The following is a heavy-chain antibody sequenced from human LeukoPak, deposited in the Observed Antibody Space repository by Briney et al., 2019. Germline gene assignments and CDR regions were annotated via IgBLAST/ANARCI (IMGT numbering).Heavy chain of an antibody. CDR1: GFTFSSYG. D-gene: IGHD3-22*01. CDR2: ISSSSSYI. V-gene: IGHV3-21*01. CDR3: AGEYHYDSSGPDAFDI. J-gene: IGHJ3*02. Sequence: GGSLRLSCAASGFTFSSYGMNWVRQAPGKGLEWVSSISSSSSYIYYADSVKGRFTISRDNAKNSLYLQMNSLRAEDTAVYYCAGEYHYDSSGPDAFDIWGQGTMVTVSS.